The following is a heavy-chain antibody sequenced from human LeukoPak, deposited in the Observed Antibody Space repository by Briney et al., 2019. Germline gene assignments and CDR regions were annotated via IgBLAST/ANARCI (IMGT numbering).Heavy chain of an antibody. D-gene: IGHD1-1*01. CDR3: AISGIFTTFDY. Sequence: SETLSLTCTVSGGSISSSSYYWGWIRQPPGKGLEWIGSIYYSGSTYYNPSLKSRVTISVDTSKNQFSLKLSSVTAADTAVYYCAISGIFTTFDYWGQGTLVTVSS. CDR2: IYYSGST. J-gene: IGHJ4*02. CDR1: GGSISSSSYY. V-gene: IGHV4-39*01.